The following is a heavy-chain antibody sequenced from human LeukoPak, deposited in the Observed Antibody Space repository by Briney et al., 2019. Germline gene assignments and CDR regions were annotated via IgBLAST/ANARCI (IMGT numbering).Heavy chain of an antibody. CDR3: ATNRDYYDSSGYSF. CDR1: GFTFSSYW. J-gene: IGHJ4*02. D-gene: IGHD3-22*01. Sequence: PGGSLRLSCAASGFTFSSYWMHWVRQAPGKGLVWVSRINTDGSSTSYADSVKGRFTISRDNAKNTLYLQMNSLRAEDTAVYYCATNRDYYDSSGYSFWGQGTLVTVPS. CDR2: INTDGSST. V-gene: IGHV3-74*01.